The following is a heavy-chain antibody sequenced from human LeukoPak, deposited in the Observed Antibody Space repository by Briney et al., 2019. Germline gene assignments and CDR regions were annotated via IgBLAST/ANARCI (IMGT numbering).Heavy chain of an antibody. V-gene: IGHV3-48*02. Sequence: GGSLRLSCAASGFTFSAFSMSWVRQAPGRGLEWLSYISSSSTTIHYADSVKGRFTISRDNAKNSLYLQMNSLRDEDTAVYYCARSSGGDYWGQGTLVTVSS. CDR3: ARSSGGDY. CDR1: GFTFSAFS. CDR2: ISSSSTTI. J-gene: IGHJ4*02. D-gene: IGHD6-19*01.